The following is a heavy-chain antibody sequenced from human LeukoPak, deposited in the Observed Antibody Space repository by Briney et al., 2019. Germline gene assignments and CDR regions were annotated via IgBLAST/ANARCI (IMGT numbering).Heavy chain of an antibody. CDR1: GFTFRSYR. Sequence: VGSLRLSCAASGFTFRSYRMNWVRQAPGKGLEWVSHIFYASNIIYYAASVEGRFTISRDNAKNSLYLQMNSLRDDDTAVYYCARGVSGCYSPFDFWGQGTLVTVSS. V-gene: IGHV3-48*02. CDR3: ARGVSGCYSPFDF. CDR2: IFYASNII. J-gene: IGHJ4*02. D-gene: IGHD2-21*01.